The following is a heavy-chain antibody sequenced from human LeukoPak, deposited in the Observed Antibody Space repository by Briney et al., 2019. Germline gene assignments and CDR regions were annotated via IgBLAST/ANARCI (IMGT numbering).Heavy chain of an antibody. Sequence: PGGSPRLSCAASGFTFDDYAMHWVRQAPGMGLEWVSLISGDGGSTYYSDSVKGRFTISRDNAKNSLYLQMNSLRAEDTAVYYCARDRGDYSSGWYGASQYYYYYYGMDVWGQGTTVTVSS. CDR1: GFTFDDYA. CDR3: ARDRGDYSSGWYGASQYYYYYYGMDV. CDR2: ISGDGGST. D-gene: IGHD6-19*01. J-gene: IGHJ6*02. V-gene: IGHV3-43*02.